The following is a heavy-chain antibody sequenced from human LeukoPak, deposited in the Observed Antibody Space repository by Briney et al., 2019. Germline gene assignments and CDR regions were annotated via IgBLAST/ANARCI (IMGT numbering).Heavy chain of an antibody. D-gene: IGHD3-10*01. V-gene: IGHV4-34*01. CDR1: GGSFSGYY. CDR2: INHTGST. J-gene: IGHJ4*02. Sequence: SETLSLTCAIYGGSFSGYYWTWIRQPPGKVLEWIGEINHTGSTNYNPSLKSRVTISVDTSKNQFSLRLSSVTAADTAVYYCVGWGLSETYVIFDYWGQGTLVTVSS. CDR3: VGWGLSETYVIFDY.